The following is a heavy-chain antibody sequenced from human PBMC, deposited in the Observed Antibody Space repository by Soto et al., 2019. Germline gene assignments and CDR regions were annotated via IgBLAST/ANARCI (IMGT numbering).Heavy chain of an antibody. D-gene: IGHD6-19*01. Sequence: SETLSLTCTVSGGSISSSSYYWGWIRQPPGKGLEWIGSIYYSGSTYYNPSLKSRVTISVDTSKNQFSLKLSSVTAADTAVYYCARQGRSSGWYYAFDYWGQGTLVTVSS. V-gene: IGHV4-39*01. J-gene: IGHJ4*02. CDR1: GGSISSSSYY. CDR2: IYYSGST. CDR3: ARQGRSSGWYYAFDY.